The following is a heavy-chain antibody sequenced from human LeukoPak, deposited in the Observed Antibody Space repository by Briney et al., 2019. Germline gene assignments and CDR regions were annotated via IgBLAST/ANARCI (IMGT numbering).Heavy chain of an antibody. V-gene: IGHV4-34*01. CDR1: GGSFSGYY. J-gene: IGHJ4*02. Sequence: SETLSLTCAVYGGSFSGYYWSWIRQPPGKGLEWIGEINHSGSTNYNPSLKSRVTISVDTSKNQFSLKLSSVTAADTAVYYCARDRITMVRGAKDFDYWGQGTLVTVSS. D-gene: IGHD3-10*01. CDR2: INHSGST. CDR3: ARDRITMVRGAKDFDY.